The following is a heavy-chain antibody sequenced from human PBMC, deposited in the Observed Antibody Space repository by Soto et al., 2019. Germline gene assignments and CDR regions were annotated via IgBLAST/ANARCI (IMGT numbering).Heavy chain of an antibody. CDR1: GYTFTSYA. CDR2: INAGNGNT. J-gene: IGHJ4*02. D-gene: IGHD5-12*01. Sequence: GASVKVSCKASGYTFTSYAMHWVRQAPGQRLEWMGWINAGNGNTKYSQKFQGRVTITRDTSASTAYMELSSLRSEDTAVYYCARDKAWRPYMVATFLPAQHLDYWGQGTLVTVSS. V-gene: IGHV1-3*01. CDR3: ARDKAWRPYMVATFLPAQHLDY.